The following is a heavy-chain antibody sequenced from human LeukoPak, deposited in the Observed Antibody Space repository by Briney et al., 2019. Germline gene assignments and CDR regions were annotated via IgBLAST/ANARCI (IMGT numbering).Heavy chain of an antibody. CDR3: ARGSGSGTYYPRFDY. J-gene: IGHJ4*02. CDR2: ISSSSSYI. V-gene: IGHV3-21*01. Sequence: GGSLRLSCAASGFTFSSYSMNWVRQAPGKGLEWVSSISSSSSYIYYADSVKGRFTISRDDAKNSLYLQMNSLRAEDTAVYYCARGSGSGTYYPRFDYRGQGSLPSVSS. D-gene: IGHD3-10*01. CDR1: GFTFSSYS.